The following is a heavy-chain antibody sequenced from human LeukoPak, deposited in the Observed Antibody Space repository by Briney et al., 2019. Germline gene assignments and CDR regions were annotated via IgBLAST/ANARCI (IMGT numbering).Heavy chain of an antibody. D-gene: IGHD1-26*01. J-gene: IGHJ5*02. CDR1: GGSISSSSYY. Sequence: SETLSLTCTVSGGSISSSSYYWGWIRQPPGKGLEWIGSIHYSGSTYYNPSLKSRVTISVDTSKNQFSLKLSSVTAADTAVYYCARQGLYSGSYYPTGWFDPWGQGTLVTVSS. CDR2: IHYSGST. V-gene: IGHV4-39*01. CDR3: ARQGLYSGSYYPTGWFDP.